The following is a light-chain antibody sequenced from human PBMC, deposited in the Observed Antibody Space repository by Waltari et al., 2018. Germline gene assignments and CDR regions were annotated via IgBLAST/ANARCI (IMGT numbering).Light chain of an antibody. CDR1: SSYVGGYND. J-gene: IGLJ1*01. V-gene: IGLV2-14*01. CDR3: SSYTSSSTSYV. Sequence: QSALTQPASVSGSPGQSITISCTGTSSYVGGYNDVSWYQQHPGKAPKLMIYEVSNRPSGVSNRFSGSKSGNTASLTISGLQAEDEADYYCSSYTSSSTSYVFGPGTKVTVL. CDR2: EVS.